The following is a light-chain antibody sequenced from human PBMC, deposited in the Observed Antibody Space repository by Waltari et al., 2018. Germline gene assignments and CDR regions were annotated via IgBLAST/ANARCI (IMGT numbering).Light chain of an antibody. V-gene: IGLV1-44*01. CDR2: SHN. CDR3: AAWDDSLNGPV. CDR1: SSNIGSNT. Sequence: QSVLTQPPSASGTPGQRVTISCSGSSSNIGSNTVNWYQQLPGTAPKLLIYSHNPRPAGVPDRFSGSNSGTSASLAISGLQSEDEADYYCAAWDDSLNGPVFGGGTKLTVL. J-gene: IGLJ3*02.